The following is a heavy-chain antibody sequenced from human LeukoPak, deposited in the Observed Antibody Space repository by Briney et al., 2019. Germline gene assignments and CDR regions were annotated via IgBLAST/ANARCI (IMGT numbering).Heavy chain of an antibody. CDR3: ARVEDDSSGYHYGLLDY. CDR2: ISSSGGSI. J-gene: IGHJ4*02. CDR1: GFPSSSYE. D-gene: IGHD3-22*01. V-gene: IGHV3-48*03. Sequence: GGSLRLSCAASGFPSSSYEMIWVRPAPGKGRDWVSYISSSGGSIYYADSLRGRFTISRDNAKSSLYLQMNGLRAKDTAVYYCARVEDDSSGYHYGLLDYWGQGTLVTVSS.